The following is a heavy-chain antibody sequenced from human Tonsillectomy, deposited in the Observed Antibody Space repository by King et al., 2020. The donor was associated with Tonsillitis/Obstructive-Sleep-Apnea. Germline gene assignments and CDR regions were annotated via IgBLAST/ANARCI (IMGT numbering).Heavy chain of an antibody. CDR2: IIPIFGTA. CDR1: GGTFSSYA. CDR3: ARVGYSYGLLLGWFDP. Sequence: QLVQSGAEVKKPGSSVKVSCKASGGTFSSYAISWVRQAPGQGLEWMGGIIPIFGTANYAQKFQGRVTITADESTSTAYMELSSLRSEDTAVYYCARVGYSYGLLLGWFDPWGQGNLVTVSS. V-gene: IGHV1-69*01. J-gene: IGHJ5*02. D-gene: IGHD5-18*01.